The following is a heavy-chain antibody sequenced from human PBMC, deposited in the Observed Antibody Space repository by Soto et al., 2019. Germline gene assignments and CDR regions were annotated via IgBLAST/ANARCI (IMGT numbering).Heavy chain of an antibody. D-gene: IGHD6-19*01. J-gene: IGHJ4*02. CDR2: ISWNSGTI. V-gene: IGHV3-9*01. CDR3: AKATTLAVAGTDFDY. Sequence: LRLSCAASGFTFDDYAMHWVRQAPGKGLEWVSGISWNSGTIGYADSVKGRFTISRDNAKNSLYLQMNSLRAEDTALYYCAKATTLAVAGTDFDYWGQGTLVTVSS. CDR1: GFTFDDYA.